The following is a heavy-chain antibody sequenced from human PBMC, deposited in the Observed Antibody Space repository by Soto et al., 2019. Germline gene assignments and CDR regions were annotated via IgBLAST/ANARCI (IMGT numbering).Heavy chain of an antibody. Sequence: NPSETLSLTCTVSGGSISSYYWSWIRQPPGKGLEWIGYIYYSGSTNYNPSLKSRVTISVDTSKNQFSLKLSSVTAADTAVYYCARELDYGDWFPTGMGYWGQGTLVTVSS. V-gene: IGHV4-59*01. CDR3: ARELDYGDWFPTGMGY. CDR1: GGSISSYY. D-gene: IGHD4-17*01. J-gene: IGHJ4*02. CDR2: IYYSGST.